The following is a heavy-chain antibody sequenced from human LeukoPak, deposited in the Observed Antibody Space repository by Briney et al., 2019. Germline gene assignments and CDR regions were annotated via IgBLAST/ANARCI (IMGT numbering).Heavy chain of an antibody. Sequence: GGSLRLSCAATGFSFKDYGMHWVRQPPGKGLEWVSAINWNGGGTDYADSVKGRFTISRDNAKNSLYLQLSSLRPEDTALYYCAKHLTATNTYIFFGLDVWGQGTSVTVSS. J-gene: IGHJ6*02. V-gene: IGHV3-9*01. CDR2: INWNGGGT. D-gene: IGHD1-26*01. CDR3: AKHLTATNTYIFFGLDV. CDR1: GFSFKDYG.